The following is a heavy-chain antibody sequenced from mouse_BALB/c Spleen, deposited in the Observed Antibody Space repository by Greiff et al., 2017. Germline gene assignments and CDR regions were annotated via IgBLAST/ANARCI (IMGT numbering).Heavy chain of an antibody. D-gene: IGHD1-1*01. CDR1: GFTFSSYA. V-gene: IGHV5-9-4*01. Sequence: EVKLVESGGGLVKPGGSLKLSCAASGFTFSSYAMSWVRQSPEKRLEWVAEISSGGSYTYYPDTVTGRFTISRDNAKNTLYLEMSSLRSEDTAMYYCANYGQGGCAYWGQGTLVTVSA. J-gene: IGHJ3*01. CDR3: ANYGQGGCAY. CDR2: ISSGGSYT.